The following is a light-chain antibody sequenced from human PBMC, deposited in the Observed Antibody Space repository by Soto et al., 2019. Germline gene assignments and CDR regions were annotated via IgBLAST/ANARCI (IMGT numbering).Light chain of an antibody. CDR1: QXXXXY. CDR3: QQYYSYLWT. Sequence: AIRMTQSPXSXXASTGXXVTXXXXXSQXXXXYLAWYQQKPGKAPKLLIYAASTLQSGVPSRFSGSGSGTDFTLTISCLQSEDFATYYCQQYYSYLWTFGQGTKVEIK. V-gene: IGKV1-8*01. CDR2: AAS. J-gene: IGKJ1*01.